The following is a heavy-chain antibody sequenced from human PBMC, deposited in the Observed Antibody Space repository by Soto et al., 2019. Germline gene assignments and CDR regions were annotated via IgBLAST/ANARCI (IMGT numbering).Heavy chain of an antibody. J-gene: IGHJ5*02. D-gene: IGHD6-19*01. CDR2: VHTSXST. V-gene: IGHV4-4*07. CDR3: AREKAVASTGWPDP. CDR1: GEYVRSYV. Sequence: PSETLSLSCTVSGEYVRSYVWSWIRHPAGKGLEWIGRVHTSXSTTYNPSNKSRVTMSLNTLKSQFSVRLTSEPAADPAVYYCAREKAVASTGWPDPWRKEPLVTVSS.